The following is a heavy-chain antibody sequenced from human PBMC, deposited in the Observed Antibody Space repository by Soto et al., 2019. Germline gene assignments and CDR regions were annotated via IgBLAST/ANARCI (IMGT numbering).Heavy chain of an antibody. Sequence: LSLTCTVSGGSIRSSSYYWGWIRQPPGKGLEWIGSIYYSGSTYYNPSLKSRVTISVDTSKNQFSLKLSSVTAADTAVYYCARHVDWFDPWGQGTLVTVSS. V-gene: IGHV4-39*01. J-gene: IGHJ5*02. CDR2: IYYSGST. CDR3: ARHVDWFDP. CDR1: GGSIRSSSYY. D-gene: IGHD2-15*01.